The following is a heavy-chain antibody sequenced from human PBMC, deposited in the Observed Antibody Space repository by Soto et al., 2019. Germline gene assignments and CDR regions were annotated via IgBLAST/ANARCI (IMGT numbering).Heavy chain of an antibody. J-gene: IGHJ6*02. CDR2: IDPSNSYI. CDR3: ARRLSGPKEEYNANYFDGLDV. D-gene: IGHD1-1*01. V-gene: IGHV5-10-1*01. Sequence: PGESLKISCQSSGYSFTTHWITWVRQTLGKGLEWMGRIDPSNSYIHYSPSFQGHVTISVARSISTAYLQWSRLAGSDNAIYYCARRLSGPKEEYNANYFDGLDVWGQGTKGTGSS. CDR1: GYSFTTHW.